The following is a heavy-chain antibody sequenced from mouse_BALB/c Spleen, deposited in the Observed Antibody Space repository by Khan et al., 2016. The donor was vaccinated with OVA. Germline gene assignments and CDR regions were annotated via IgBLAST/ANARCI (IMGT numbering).Heavy chain of an antibody. J-gene: IGHJ3*01. CDR1: GYTFTSYW. Sequence: VQLKESGTVLARPGASVKMSCKASGYTFTSYWMHWVKQRPGQGLEWIGDIYPGNTDTTYNQKFKGKAKLTAVTSTSTAYMELSSLTNEDSAVYYCTRRNWDVAWFAYWGQGTLVTVSA. V-gene: IGHV1-5*01. D-gene: IGHD4-1*01. CDR3: TRRNWDVAWFAY. CDR2: IYPGNTDT.